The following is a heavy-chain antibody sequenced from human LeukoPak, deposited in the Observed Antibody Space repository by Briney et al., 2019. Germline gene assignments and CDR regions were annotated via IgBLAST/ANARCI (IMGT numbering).Heavy chain of an antibody. CDR2: VDPEDGET. CDR1: GYTFTDYY. CDR3: ATDPAPGYSSSWYWFDP. V-gene: IGHV1-69-2*01. D-gene: IGHD6-13*01. J-gene: IGHJ5*02. Sequence: ASVKVSCKASGYTFTDYYMHWVQQAPGKGLEWMGRVDPEDGETIYAEKFQGRVTITADTSTDTAYMELSSLRSEDTAVYYCATDPAPGYSSSWYWFDPWGQGTLVTVSS.